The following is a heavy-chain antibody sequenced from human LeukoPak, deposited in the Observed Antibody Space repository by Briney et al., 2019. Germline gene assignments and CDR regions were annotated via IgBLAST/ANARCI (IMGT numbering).Heavy chain of an antibody. CDR3: AREWASGGNSLDY. CDR1: GDSSSNSLYY. V-gene: IGHV4-39*07. D-gene: IGHD4-23*01. J-gene: IGHJ4*02. CDR2: ISYSGAT. Sequence: SETLSLTCTVSGDSSSNSLYYWGWVRQPPGKGLESVGTISYSGATYYNPSLKSRVTMSMDASKRQFSLKLTSVTVADMAVYYCAREWASGGNSLDYWGQGTLVTVSS.